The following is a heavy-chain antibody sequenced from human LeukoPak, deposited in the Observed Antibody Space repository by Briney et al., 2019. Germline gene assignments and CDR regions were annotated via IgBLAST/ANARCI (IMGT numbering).Heavy chain of an antibody. CDR1: GYTLTELS. Sequence: GASVKVSCKVSGYTLTELSMHWVRQAPGKGLEWMGGFDPEDGETIYAQKFQGRVTMTEDTSTDTAYMELSSLRSEDTAVYYRATQIDVSGYVNFDYWGQGTLVTVSS. CDR3: ATQIDVSGYVNFDY. D-gene: IGHD6-25*01. CDR2: FDPEDGET. V-gene: IGHV1-24*01. J-gene: IGHJ4*02.